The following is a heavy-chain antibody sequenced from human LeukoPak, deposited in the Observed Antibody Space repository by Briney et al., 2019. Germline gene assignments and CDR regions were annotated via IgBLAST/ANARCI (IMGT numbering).Heavy chain of an antibody. D-gene: IGHD3-10*01. Sequence: GSLRLSCAASGFTFSSYSMNWVRQAPGKGLEWIGEIYHSGSTNYNPSLKSRVTISVDTSKNQFSLKLSSVTAADTAVYYCAKSNGYGLVDIWGQGTMVTVSS. V-gene: IGHV4-4*02. CDR2: IYHSGST. CDR1: GFTFSSYS. CDR3: AKSNGYGLVDI. J-gene: IGHJ3*02.